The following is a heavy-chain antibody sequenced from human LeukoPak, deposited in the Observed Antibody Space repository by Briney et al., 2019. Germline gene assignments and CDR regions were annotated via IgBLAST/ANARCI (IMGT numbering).Heavy chain of an antibody. J-gene: IGHJ6*02. CDR2: ISAYNGNT. CDR3: ARGSSDYDFWSGLFISRLSPNSMDV. D-gene: IGHD3-3*01. V-gene: IGHV1-18*01. Sequence: ASVKVSCKASGYTLTSYGISWVRQAPGQGLEWMGWISAYNGNTNYAQKLQGRVTMTTDTSTSTAYMELGSLRSDDTAVYYCARGSSDYDFWSGLFISRLSPNSMDVWGQGTTVTVSS. CDR1: GYTLTSYG.